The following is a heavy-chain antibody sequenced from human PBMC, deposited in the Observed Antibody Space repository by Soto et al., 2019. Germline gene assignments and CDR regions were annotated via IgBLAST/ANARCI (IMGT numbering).Heavy chain of an antibody. J-gene: IGHJ4*02. Sequence: QVQLVQSGAEVKKPGASVKVSCKVSGYTLTELSMHWVRQAPGKGLEWMGGFDPEDGETIYAQKFQGRVTRTEDTPTDTADMELSCLRSEDTAVYDCATAPYYDSSGFSFDYWAQVTLFTVST. CDR3: ATAPYYDSSGFSFDY. V-gene: IGHV1-24*01. CDR2: FDPEDGET. D-gene: IGHD3-22*01. CDR1: GYTLTELS.